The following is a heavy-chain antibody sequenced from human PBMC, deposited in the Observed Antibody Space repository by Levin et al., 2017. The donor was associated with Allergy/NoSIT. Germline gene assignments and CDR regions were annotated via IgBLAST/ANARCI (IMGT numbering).Heavy chain of an antibody. V-gene: IGHV3-7*02. J-gene: IGHJ4*02. CDR2: IKRDGSEK. Sequence: LSLTCAVSGFTFSSYWMSWVRQAPGKGLEWVANIKRDGSEKYYVDSVKGRFTISRDNAKNSLYLQMNSLRAEDTAVYYCTGRFDYWGQGTLVTVSS. CDR3: TGRFDY. CDR1: GFTFSSYW.